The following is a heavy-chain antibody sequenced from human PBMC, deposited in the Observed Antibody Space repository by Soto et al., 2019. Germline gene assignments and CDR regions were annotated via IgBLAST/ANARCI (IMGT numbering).Heavy chain of an antibody. J-gene: IGHJ4*02. Sequence: QVQLVQSGAEVKKPGASVKVSCRASGYTFTNYGISWVRQAPGQGLEWMGWIRAYNGNTNYAQKLQGRVTMTTDTSMRTAYMELRSLRSDDTAVYYCARENQYYDILTGYFNDYWGQGTLVTVSS. CDR2: IRAYNGNT. V-gene: IGHV1-18*01. D-gene: IGHD3-9*01. CDR3: ARENQYYDILTGYFNDY. CDR1: GYTFTNYG.